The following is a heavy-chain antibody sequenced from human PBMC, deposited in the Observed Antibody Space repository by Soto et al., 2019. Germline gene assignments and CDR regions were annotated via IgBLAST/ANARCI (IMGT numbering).Heavy chain of an antibody. V-gene: IGHV1-69*04. CDR3: ARDLLSSGVIVATTPGSY. CDR2: IIPILGIA. D-gene: IGHD5-12*01. J-gene: IGHJ4*02. Sequence: EASVKVSCKASGGTFSSYTISWVRQAPGQGLEWMGRIIPILGIANYAQKLQGRVTITADKSTSTAYMELSSLRSEDTAVYYCARDLLSSGVIVATTPGSYWGQGTLVTVSS. CDR1: GGTFSSYT.